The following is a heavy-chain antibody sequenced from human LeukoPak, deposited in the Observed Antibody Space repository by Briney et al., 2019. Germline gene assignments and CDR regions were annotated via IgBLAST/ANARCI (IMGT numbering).Heavy chain of an antibody. CDR2: IIPIFGTA. V-gene: IGHV1-69*01. CDR1: GGTFSSYA. D-gene: IGHD4-17*01. Sequence: ASVKVSCKASGGTFSSYAISWVRQAPGQGLEWMRGIIPIFGTANYAQKFQGRVTITADESTSTAYMELSSLRSEDTAVYYCARVAHDYGDAGIVGYFDYWGQGTLVTVSS. J-gene: IGHJ4*02. CDR3: ARVAHDYGDAGIVGYFDY.